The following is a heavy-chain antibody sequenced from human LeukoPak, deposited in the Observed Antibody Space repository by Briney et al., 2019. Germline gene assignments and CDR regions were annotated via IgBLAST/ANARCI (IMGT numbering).Heavy chain of an antibody. CDR2: FYHTGST. CDR1: GYSISSGYY. Sequence: PSETLSLTCAVSGYSISSGYYWGWIRQPPGKGLEWIGTFYHTGSTYYNPSLKSRVTISVDTSKNQFSLKLTSVTAADTAVYHCARQYCARCYHYYHYYMDVWGKGTTVTVSS. J-gene: IGHJ6*03. CDR3: ARQYCARCYHYYHYYMDV. V-gene: IGHV4-38-2*01. D-gene: IGHD2-21*01.